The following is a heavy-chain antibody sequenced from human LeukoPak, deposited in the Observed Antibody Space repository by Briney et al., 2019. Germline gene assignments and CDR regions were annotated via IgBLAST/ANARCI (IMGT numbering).Heavy chain of an antibody. J-gene: IGHJ3*02. D-gene: IGHD2-21*01. CDR2: ISSSGSPI. V-gene: IGHV3-48*03. Sequence: PGGSLRLSCAASGFTFSHYEMNWVRQAPGKGLEWLSYISSSGSPIYQADSVKGRFTISRDNAKNSLYLQMNSLRAEDTAVYYCAKGSSGDWDAFDIWGQGTMVTVSS. CDR1: GFTFSHYE. CDR3: AKGSSGDWDAFDI.